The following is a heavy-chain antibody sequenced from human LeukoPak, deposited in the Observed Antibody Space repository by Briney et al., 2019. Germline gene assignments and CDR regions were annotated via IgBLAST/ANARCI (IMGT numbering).Heavy chain of an antibody. CDR3: AREPLDSSGWYEFDY. J-gene: IGHJ4*02. CDR1: GFTFSSYA. V-gene: IGHV3-30*04. Sequence: GGSLRLSCAASGFTFSSYAMHWVRQAPGKGLEWVAVISYDGSNKYYADSVKGRFTISRDYSKNTLYLQMNSLRAEDTAVYYCAREPLDSSGWYEFDYWGQGTLVTVSS. CDR2: ISYDGSNK. D-gene: IGHD6-19*01.